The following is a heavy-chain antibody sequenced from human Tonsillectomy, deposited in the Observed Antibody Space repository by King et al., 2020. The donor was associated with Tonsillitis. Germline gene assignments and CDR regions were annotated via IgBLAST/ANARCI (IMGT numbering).Heavy chain of an antibody. CDR1: EFTFSTYA. D-gene: IGHD1-1*01. J-gene: IGHJ4*02. CDR3: AKDTLDYPSVDY. CDR2: ISGSGGST. Sequence: VQLVESGGGLVQPGGSLKLSCAASEFTFSTYAMSWVRQAPGKGLEWVSAISGSGGSTYYADSVKGRFTISRANSKNTLYLQMNSLRAEDTAVYYCAKDTLDYPSVDYWGQGTLVTVSS. V-gene: IGHV3-23*04.